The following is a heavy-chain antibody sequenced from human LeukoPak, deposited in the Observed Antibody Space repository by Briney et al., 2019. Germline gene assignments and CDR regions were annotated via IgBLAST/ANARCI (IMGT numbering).Heavy chain of an antibody. V-gene: IGHV3-33*01. CDR1: GFTFSNYG. CDR3: AGSYYNVFDY. Sequence: GRSLRLSCAASGFTFSNYGMLWVRQAPGKGLEWVALIWYDGSNKYYADSVKGRFTISRDNSKNTLYLQMNSLRAEDTAVYYCAGSYYNVFDYWGQGTLVTVSS. D-gene: IGHD3-10*01. J-gene: IGHJ4*02. CDR2: IWYDGSNK.